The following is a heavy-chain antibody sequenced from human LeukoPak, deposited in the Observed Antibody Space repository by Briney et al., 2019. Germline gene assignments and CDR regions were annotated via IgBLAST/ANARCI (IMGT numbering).Heavy chain of an antibody. CDR2: INPNSGGT. D-gene: IGHD3-22*01. J-gene: IGHJ5*02. CDR1: GYTFTGYY. Sequence: GASVKVSCKASGYTFTGYYMHWVRQAPGQGLEWMGWINPNSGGTNYAQKFQGRVTMTRDMSISTAYMELSRLRSDDTAVYYCARGHYYDSSGYFGWFDPWGQGTLVTVSS. CDR3: ARGHYYDSSGYFGWFDP. V-gene: IGHV1-2*02.